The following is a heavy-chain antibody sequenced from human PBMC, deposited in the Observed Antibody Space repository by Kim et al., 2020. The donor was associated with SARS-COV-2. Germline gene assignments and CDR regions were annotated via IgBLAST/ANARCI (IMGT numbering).Heavy chain of an antibody. V-gene: IGHV1-69*13. J-gene: IGHJ2*01. Sequence: SVKVSCKASGGTFSSYAISWVRQAPGQGLEWMGGIIPIFGTANYAQKFQGRVTITADESTSTAYMELSSLRSEDTAVYYCARDRGGVAAPRWYFDLWGRGTLVTVSS. CDR1: GGTFSSYA. CDR2: IIPIFGTA. D-gene: IGHD6-6*01. CDR3: ARDRGGVAAPRWYFDL.